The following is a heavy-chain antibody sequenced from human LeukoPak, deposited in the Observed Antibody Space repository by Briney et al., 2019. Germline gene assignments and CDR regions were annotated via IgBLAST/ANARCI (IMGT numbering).Heavy chain of an antibody. CDR2: ISGSGGST. D-gene: IGHD5-12*01. V-gene: IGHV3-23*01. CDR1: GFTFSGYA. J-gene: IGHJ4*02. CDR3: AKYWSGYVSGIDY. Sequence: PGGSLRLSCAASGFTFSGYAMSWVRQAPGKGLEWVSAISGSGGSTYYADSVKGRFTISRDNSKNTLYLQMNSLRAEDTAVYYCAKYWSGYVSGIDYWGQGTLVTVSS.